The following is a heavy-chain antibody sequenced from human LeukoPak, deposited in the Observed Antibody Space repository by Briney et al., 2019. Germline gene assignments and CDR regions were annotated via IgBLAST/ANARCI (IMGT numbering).Heavy chain of an antibody. Sequence: GASVKVSCKASGYTFSNYGISWVRQAPGQGLEWMAWISGDRIYAPQFQGRRIISTDPSTNTAYMELRSLRSDATAVYYCARDFWNLYENNDSNRDFDNWGQGTLLTVSS. J-gene: IGHJ4*02. CDR2: ISGDR. D-gene: IGHD7-27*01. CDR1: GYTFSNYG. V-gene: IGHV1-18*01. CDR3: ARDFWNLYENNDSNRDFDN.